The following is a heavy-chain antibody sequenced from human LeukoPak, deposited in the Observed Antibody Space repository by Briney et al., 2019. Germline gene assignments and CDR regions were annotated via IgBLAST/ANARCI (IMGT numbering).Heavy chain of an antibody. Sequence: PSETLSLTCTVSGGSISSYYWSWIRQPPGKGLEWIGYIYYSGSTYYNPSLKSRVTISVDTSKNQFSLKLSSVTAADTAVYYCARVPKDFWSGFDYWGQGTLVTVSS. CDR2: IYYSGST. CDR1: GGSISSYY. V-gene: IGHV4-30-4*08. D-gene: IGHD3-3*01. CDR3: ARVPKDFWSGFDY. J-gene: IGHJ4*02.